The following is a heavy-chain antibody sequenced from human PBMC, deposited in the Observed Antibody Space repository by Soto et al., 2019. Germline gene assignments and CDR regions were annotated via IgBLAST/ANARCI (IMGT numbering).Heavy chain of an antibody. Sequence: EVQLVESGGGLVQPGGSLRLSCAASGFTVSSNYMSWVRQAPGKGLEWVSVISSGGSTYYADSVKGRFTISRHNSKNKLYLQMNSLRAEDTAVYYCARGYSSSWRHFDYWGQGTLVTVSS. CDR3: ARGYSSSWRHFDY. J-gene: IGHJ4*02. V-gene: IGHV3-53*04. CDR2: ISSGGST. D-gene: IGHD6-13*01. CDR1: GFTVSSNY.